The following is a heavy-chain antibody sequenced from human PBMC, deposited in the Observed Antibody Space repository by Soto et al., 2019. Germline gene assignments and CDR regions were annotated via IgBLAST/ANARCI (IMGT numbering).Heavy chain of an antibody. Sequence: PSQILSLTCAISRDSVSSNSAAWNWIRQSPSRCLEWLGRTYYRSKWYNDYAVSVKSRITINPDTSKNQFSPQLNSVTPEDTAVYYCARGVVATIFDYYYYYMDVWGKGTTVTVSS. D-gene: IGHD5-12*01. V-gene: IGHV6-1*01. J-gene: IGHJ6*03. CDR2: TYYRSKWYN. CDR3: ARGVVATIFDYYYYYMDV. CDR1: RDSVSSNSAA.